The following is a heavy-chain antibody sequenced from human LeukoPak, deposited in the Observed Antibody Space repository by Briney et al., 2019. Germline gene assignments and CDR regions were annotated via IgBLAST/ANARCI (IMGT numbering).Heavy chain of an antibody. D-gene: IGHD2-15*01. Sequence: SETLSLTCTVSGGSISSYYWSWIRQPPGKGLEWIGYIYYSGSTNYNPSLKSRVTISVDTSKNQFSLKLTSVAAADMAVYYCARVNPLGYCSGGSCAVSDYWGRGTLVTVSS. J-gene: IGHJ4*02. CDR1: GGSISSYY. CDR2: IYYSGST. CDR3: ARVNPLGYCSGGSCAVSDY. V-gene: IGHV4-59*01.